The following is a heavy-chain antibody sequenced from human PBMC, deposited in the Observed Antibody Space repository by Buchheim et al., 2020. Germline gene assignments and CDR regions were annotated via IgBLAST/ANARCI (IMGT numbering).Heavy chain of an antibody. CDR3: ARVDGDYVAYYYGMDV. CDR1: GFTFSSYW. D-gene: IGHD4-17*01. CDR2: IKQDGSEK. J-gene: IGHJ6*02. V-gene: IGHV3-7*01. Sequence: EVQLVESGGGLVQPGGSLRLSCAASGFTFSSYWMSWVRQAPGKGLEWVANIKQDGSEKYYVDSVKGRFTISRDNAKNSRYLQMNSLRAEDTAVYYCARVDGDYVAYYYGMDVWGQGTT.